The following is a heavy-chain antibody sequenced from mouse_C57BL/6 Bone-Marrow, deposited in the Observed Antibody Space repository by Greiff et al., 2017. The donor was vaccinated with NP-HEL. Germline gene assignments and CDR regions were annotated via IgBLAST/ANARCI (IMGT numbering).Heavy chain of an antibody. CDR2: IDPENGDT. V-gene: IGHV14-4*01. D-gene: IGHD2-3*01. CDR3: TTGDDGYYGYFDV. J-gene: IGHJ1*03. Sequence: EVKLQQSGAELVRPGASVKLSCTASGFNIKDDYMHWVKQRPEQGLEWIGWIDPENGDTEYASKFQGKATITADTSSNTAYLQLSSLTSEDTAVYYCTTGDDGYYGYFDVWGTGTTVTVSS. CDR1: GFNIKDDY.